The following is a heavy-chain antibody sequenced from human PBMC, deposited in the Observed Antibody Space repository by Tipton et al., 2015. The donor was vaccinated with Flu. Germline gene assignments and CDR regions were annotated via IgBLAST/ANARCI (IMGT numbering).Heavy chain of an antibody. CDR3: ARRAGAKPSYYYYMDV. CDR2: ISYSGNT. J-gene: IGHJ6*03. V-gene: IGHV4-59*01. CDR1: GGSISSYY. D-gene: IGHD3-10*01. Sequence: TLSLTCTVSGGSISSYYWSWIRQPPGKGLEWIGYISYSGNTNYNPNNPSLRSRVTISLDTSKNQFSLKLSSVTAADTAMYYCARRAGAKPSYYYYMDVWGKGTTVTVSS.